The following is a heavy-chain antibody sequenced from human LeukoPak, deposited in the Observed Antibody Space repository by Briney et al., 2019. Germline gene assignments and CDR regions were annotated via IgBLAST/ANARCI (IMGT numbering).Heavy chain of an antibody. CDR2: IWYDGSNK. Sequence: GGSLRLSCAASGFTFSSYGMHWVRQAPGRGLEWVAVIWYDGSNKYYADSVKGRFTISRDNSKNTLYLQMNSLRAEDTAVYYCARERAPYYFDYWGQGTLVTVSS. CDR3: ARERAPYYFDY. V-gene: IGHV3-33*01. J-gene: IGHJ4*02. CDR1: GFTFSSYG.